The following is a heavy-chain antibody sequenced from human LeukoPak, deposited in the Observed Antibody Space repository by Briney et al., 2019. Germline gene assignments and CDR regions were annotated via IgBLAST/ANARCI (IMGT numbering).Heavy chain of an antibody. CDR3: ARGPLLDY. CDR1: GGSFSGYY. CDR2: INHSGST. J-gene: IGHJ4*02. Sequence: PSETLSLTCAVYGGSFSGYYGSWIRQPPGKGLEWIGEINHSGSTNYNPSLKSRVTISVDTSKSQFSLKLSSVTAADTAVYYCARGPLLDYWGQGTLVTVSS. V-gene: IGHV4-34*01.